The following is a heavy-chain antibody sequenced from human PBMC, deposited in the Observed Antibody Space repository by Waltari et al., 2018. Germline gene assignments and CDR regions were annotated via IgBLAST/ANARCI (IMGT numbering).Heavy chain of an antibody. Sequence: QVQLVQSGAEVKKPGSSVKVTCKASGGTFSSYAIGWVRQAPGQGVGWMGWFIPTFGTRNYSRKFQVRSTITADQSTSTAYMGLSSLRSEDTAVYYCARDSHYYDSSGYPYYFDYWGQVTLVTVSS. CDR2: FIPTFGTR. D-gene: IGHD3-22*01. CDR1: GGTFSSYA. V-gene: IGHV1-69*01. CDR3: ARDSHYYDSSGYPYYFDY. J-gene: IGHJ4*02.